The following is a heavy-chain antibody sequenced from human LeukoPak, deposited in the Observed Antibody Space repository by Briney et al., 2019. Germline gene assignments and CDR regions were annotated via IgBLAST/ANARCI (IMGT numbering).Heavy chain of an antibody. CDR1: GFTFSSYS. D-gene: IGHD3-10*01. J-gene: IGHJ4*02. Sequence: GGSLRLSCAASGFTFSSYSMNWVRQAPGKGLEWVSYISSSSSTIYYADSVKGRFTISRDNAKNSLYLQMNSLRDEDTAVCYCARDSSDVRDDYGDFWGQGTLVTVSS. V-gene: IGHV3-48*02. CDR3: ARDSSDVRDDYGDF. CDR2: ISSSSSTI.